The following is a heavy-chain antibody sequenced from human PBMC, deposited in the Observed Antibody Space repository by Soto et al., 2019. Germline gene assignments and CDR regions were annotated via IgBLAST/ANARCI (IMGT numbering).Heavy chain of an antibody. V-gene: IGHV1-18*01. D-gene: IGHD3-10*01. CDR2: ISAYNGNT. CDR3: ARVSLWFGEFNGCFVP. J-gene: IGHJ5*02. Sequence: QVQLVQSGAEVKKPGASVKVSCKASGYTFTSYGISWVRQAPGQGREWMGWISAYNGNTNYAQKLQGRVTMTTDTSTSTADMELRSLRSDDTAVYYCARVSLWFGEFNGCFVPWGQGTLVTVSA. CDR1: GYTFTSYG.